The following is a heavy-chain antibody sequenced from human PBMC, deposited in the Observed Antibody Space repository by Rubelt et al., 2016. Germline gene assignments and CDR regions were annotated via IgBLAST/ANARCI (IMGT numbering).Heavy chain of an antibody. V-gene: IGHV3-15*01. Sequence: VSGGGLVKPGGSLRLDCAASGFNFGQAWMTWVRQAPGKGLECVGRIKPKLDGADYAAPVKGRFIISRDDSRNTLYLQMNSLKTEDTAVYFCTRDRGLVSPFDYWGQGTLVTVSS. D-gene: IGHD3/OR15-3a*01. CDR2: IKPKLDGA. CDR1: GFNFGQAW. CDR3: TRDRGLVSPFDY. J-gene: IGHJ4*02.